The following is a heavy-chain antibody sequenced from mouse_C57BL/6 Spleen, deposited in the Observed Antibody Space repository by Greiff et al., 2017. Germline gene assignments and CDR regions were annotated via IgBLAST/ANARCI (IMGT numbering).Heavy chain of an antibody. CDR1: GYTFTTYW. J-gene: IGHJ4*01. CDR3: ARADSNRGGYAMDY. V-gene: IGHV1-69*01. Sequence: QVQLQQPGAELVMPGASVKLSCKASGYTFTTYWMHWVKQRHGLGLEWIGDIDPSDCYTNYNQKFKGKSTLTVDKSSSTAYMQLSSLRFEYSAFYYCARADSNRGGYAMDYWGQGTTVTVSS. CDR2: IDPSDCYT. D-gene: IGHD2-5*01.